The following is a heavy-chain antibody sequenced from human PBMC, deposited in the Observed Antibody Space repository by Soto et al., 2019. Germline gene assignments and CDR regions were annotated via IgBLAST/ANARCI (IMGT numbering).Heavy chain of an antibody. D-gene: IGHD6-19*01. Sequence: EVQLLESGGGLVQPGGSLRLSWAASGFTFGSYAMSWVRRAPGKGLEWVSAISGSGGSTYYADSVKGRFTISRDNSKNTLYLQMNSLRAEDTAVYYCAKVSSGWYSNFDYWGQGTLVTVSS. CDR3: AKVSSGWYSNFDY. CDR1: GFTFGSYA. CDR2: ISGSGGST. J-gene: IGHJ4*02. V-gene: IGHV3-23*01.